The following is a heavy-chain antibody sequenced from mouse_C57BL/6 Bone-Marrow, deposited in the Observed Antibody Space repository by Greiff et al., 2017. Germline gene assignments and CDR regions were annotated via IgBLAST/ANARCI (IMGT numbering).Heavy chain of an antibody. CDR2: IYPRSGNT. CDR1: GYTFTSYG. CDR3: ARSGYDYLFDY. Sequence: VKLMESGAELARPGASVKLSCKASGYTFTSYGISWVKQRTGQGLEWIGEIYPRSGNTYYNEKFKGKATLTADKSSSTAYMELRSLTSEDSAVYFCARSGYDYLFDYWGQGTTLTVSS. V-gene: IGHV1-81*01. D-gene: IGHD2-4*01. J-gene: IGHJ2*01.